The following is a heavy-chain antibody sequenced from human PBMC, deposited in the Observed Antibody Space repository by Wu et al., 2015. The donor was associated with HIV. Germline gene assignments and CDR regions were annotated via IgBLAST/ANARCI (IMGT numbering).Heavy chain of an antibody. CDR3: TKTSALIRGAWDWFDT. V-gene: IGHV1-18*01. CDR2: ISVXNGKT. Sequence: QVRLVQSGAEVRKTGASVKVSCMASGYTFTRYGISWVRRAPGQGLEWMGWISVXNGKTNYAQKFQDRVIMTRDTSTGVVYMELNSLRSEDTAVYYCTKTSALIRGAWDWFDTWGPGTLVSVSS. J-gene: IGHJ5*02. CDR1: GYTFTRYG. D-gene: IGHD1-26*01.